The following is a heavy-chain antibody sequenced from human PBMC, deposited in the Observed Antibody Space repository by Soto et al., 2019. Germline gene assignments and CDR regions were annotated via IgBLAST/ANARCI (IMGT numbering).Heavy chain of an antibody. CDR1: GFRFDGHA. V-gene: IGHV3-9*01. CDR3: ASVSCSEGTGNFDY. Sequence: EVQLVESGGGLVQPGRSLRISCVGSGFRFDGHAMHWVRQSPGKGLEWVSGLGWDGGGIDYADFGKGRFTISRDNAKNNLYLQMNSLRAKDTAFYYCASVSCSEGTGNFDYWGQGTLVTVSS. J-gene: IGHJ4*02. D-gene: IGHD2-15*01. CDR2: LGWDGGGI.